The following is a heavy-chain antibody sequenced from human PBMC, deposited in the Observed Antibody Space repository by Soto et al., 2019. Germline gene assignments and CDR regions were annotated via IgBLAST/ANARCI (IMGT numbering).Heavy chain of an antibody. CDR1: GFSLTTTGVG. CDR2: IFXDDDK. D-gene: IGHD2-15*01. V-gene: IGHV2-5*02. Sequence: TQTLTLTCTFSGFSLTTTGVGVGWIRQPPGKALEWLALIFXDDDKRYSTSLKSKLTLTKDTSKNQVVLTMPNMDPVDTATYYCAHRPLRFATRFAPWGQGTLVTVSS. CDR3: AHRPLRFATRFAP. J-gene: IGHJ5*02.